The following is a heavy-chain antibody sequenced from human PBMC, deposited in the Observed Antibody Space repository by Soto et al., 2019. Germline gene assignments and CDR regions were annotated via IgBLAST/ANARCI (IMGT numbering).Heavy chain of an antibody. CDR1: GFTFSSYE. V-gene: IGHV3-48*03. J-gene: IGHJ3*02. D-gene: IGHD3-22*01. CDR2: ISSSGSTI. CDR3: ARDLDSGDSSGYFGAFDI. Sequence: GGSLRLSCAASGFTFSSYEMNWVRQAPGKGLEWVSHISSSGSTIYYADSVKGRFTISRDNAKNSLYLQMNSLRAEDTAVYYCARDLDSGDSSGYFGAFDIWGQGTMVTVSS.